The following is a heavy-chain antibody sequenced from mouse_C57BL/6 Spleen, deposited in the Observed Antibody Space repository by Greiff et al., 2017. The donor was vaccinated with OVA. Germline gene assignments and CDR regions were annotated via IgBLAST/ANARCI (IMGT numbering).Heavy chain of an antibody. Sequence: QVQLQQSGAELARPGASVKLSCKASGYTFTSYGISWVKQRTGQGLEWIGEIYPRSGNTYYNEKFKGKATLTADKSSSTAYMELRSLTSEDSAVYFCARWDYGSSSYYVYCSGKVTTVTVSS. D-gene: IGHD1-1*01. J-gene: IGHJ2*01. CDR1: GYTFTSYG. V-gene: IGHV1-81*01. CDR3: ARWDYGSSSYYVYC. CDR2: IYPRSGNT.